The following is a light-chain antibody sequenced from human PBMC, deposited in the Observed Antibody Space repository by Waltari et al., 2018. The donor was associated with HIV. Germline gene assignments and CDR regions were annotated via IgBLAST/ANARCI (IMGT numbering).Light chain of an antibody. V-gene: IGKV3-15*01. CDR1: QSVGAS. CDR3: LQYGSWPWT. J-gene: IGKJ1*01. Sequence: EVVMRQTPATLSVSHGERLTLSCRASQSVGASLAWYQQKPGQTPRLLVYGASARFTSVPARFSGSGSGTEFTLTVTSLQSEDFAFYYCLQYGSWPWTFGQGTKVEIK. CDR2: GAS.